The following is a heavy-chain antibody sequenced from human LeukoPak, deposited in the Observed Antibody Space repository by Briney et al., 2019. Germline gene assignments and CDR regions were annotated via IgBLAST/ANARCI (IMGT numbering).Heavy chain of an antibody. D-gene: IGHD6-13*01. Sequence: PSETLSLTCTVSGASISSYYWSWIRRPAGKGLEWIGRIYTSGSTNYNPSLKSRVTISVDTSKNQFSLKLSSVTAADTAVYYCARVGSSWFNWFDPWGQGTLVTVSS. CDR2: IYTSGST. V-gene: IGHV4-4*07. CDR1: GASISSYY. CDR3: ARVGSSWFNWFDP. J-gene: IGHJ5*02.